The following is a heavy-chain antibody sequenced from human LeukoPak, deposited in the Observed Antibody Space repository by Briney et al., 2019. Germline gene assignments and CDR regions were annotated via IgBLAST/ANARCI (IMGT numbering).Heavy chain of an antibody. J-gene: IGHJ4*02. CDR2: ISSNGGST. Sequence: PGGSLRLSCSASGFPFIRYAMHWVRQAPAKGLEYFSAISSNGGSTCYADSVKGRFTISRDNSKNTLYLQMSSLRAEDTAVYYCVNTREYSGYLYDRWGQGTLVTVSS. D-gene: IGHD5-12*01. V-gene: IGHV3-64D*06. CDR1: GFPFIRYA. CDR3: VNTREYSGYLYDR.